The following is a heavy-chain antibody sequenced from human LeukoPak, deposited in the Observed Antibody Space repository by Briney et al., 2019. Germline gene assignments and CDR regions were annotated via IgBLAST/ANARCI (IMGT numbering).Heavy chain of an antibody. J-gene: IGHJ4*02. V-gene: IGHV4-59*08. Sequence: KVSETLSLTCTVSGGSVSNYYWSWIRQPPGKGLEWIGDIFYSGSTNYNPSLKSRVTISIDTSKNQFSLELSSVTAADSAVYYCARPPLLDYWGQGTLVTVSS. CDR1: GGSVSNYY. CDR2: IFYSGST. CDR3: ARPPLLDY.